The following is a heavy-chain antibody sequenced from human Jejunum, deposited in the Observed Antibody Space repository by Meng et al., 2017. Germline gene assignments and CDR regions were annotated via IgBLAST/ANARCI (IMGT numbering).Heavy chain of an antibody. D-gene: IGHD2-2*01. Sequence: GESLQISCTASGFTFSSYAIHWVRPAPGQGLEWVAVIWYDGSNQYYAESVKGRFNISRDNYKNTIYLQMNSLKFEDTAVYYCARDPGRVVPATYYYGMDVWGQGTTVTVSS. J-gene: IGHJ6*02. CDR3: ARDPGRVVPATYYYGMDV. CDR1: GFTFSSYA. V-gene: IGHV3-30*04. CDR2: IWYDGSNQ.